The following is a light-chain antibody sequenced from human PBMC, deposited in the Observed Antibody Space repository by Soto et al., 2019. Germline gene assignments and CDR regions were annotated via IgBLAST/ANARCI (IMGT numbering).Light chain of an antibody. J-gene: IGKJ1*01. CDR1: QSVSSY. V-gene: IGKV3-11*01. CDR2: DAS. Sequence: EIVLTQSPATLCLSPGERATLSCRASQSVSSYLAWYQQKPGQAPRLLIYDASNRATGIPARFSGSGSGTDFALTISSLEPEDFAVYYCQQRSNWPPWTFGQGTK. CDR3: QQRSNWPPWT.